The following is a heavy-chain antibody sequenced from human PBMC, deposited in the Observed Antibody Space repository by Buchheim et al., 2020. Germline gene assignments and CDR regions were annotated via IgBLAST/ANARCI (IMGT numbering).Heavy chain of an antibody. Sequence: EVQLVESGGGLVQPGRSLRLSCTASGFTFGDYAMSWVRQAPGKGLEWVGFIRSKAYGGTTEYAASVKGRFTISRDDSKSIAYLQMNSLKTEDTAVYYCTRENRDYDFWSGYYRGYNWFDPWGQGTL. CDR3: TRENRDYDFWSGYYRGYNWFDP. V-gene: IGHV3-49*04. D-gene: IGHD3-3*01. CDR2: IRSKAYGGTT. J-gene: IGHJ5*02. CDR1: GFTFGDYA.